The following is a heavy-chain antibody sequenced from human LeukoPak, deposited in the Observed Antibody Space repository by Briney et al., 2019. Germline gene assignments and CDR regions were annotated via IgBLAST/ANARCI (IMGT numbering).Heavy chain of an antibody. Sequence: GASVKVSCKASGYTFTSYAMNWVRQAPGQGLEWMGWINTNTGNPTYAQGFTGRFVFSLDTSVSTAYLQISSLKAEDTAVYYCARDPQRPSSSWLPYYYYYGMDVWGQGTTVTVSS. CDR1: GYTFTSYA. V-gene: IGHV7-4-1*02. D-gene: IGHD6-13*01. CDR3: ARDPQRPSSSWLPYYYYYGMDV. CDR2: INTNTGNP. J-gene: IGHJ6*02.